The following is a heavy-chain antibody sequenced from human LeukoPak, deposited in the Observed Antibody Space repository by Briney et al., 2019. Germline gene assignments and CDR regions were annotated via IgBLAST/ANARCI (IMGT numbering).Heavy chain of an antibody. J-gene: IGHJ6*04. Sequence: GGSLRLSCAASGFTFSNAWMSWVRQAPGKGLEWVVRIKSKTGGGTTDYAAPVKGRFTISRDDSKNTLYLQMNSLKTEDTAVYYCTTPPAGYCSSTSCPDYYGMDVWGKGTTVTVSS. CDR3: TTPPAGYCSSTSCPDYYGMDV. CDR2: IKSKTGGGTT. CDR1: GFTFSNAW. V-gene: IGHV3-15*01. D-gene: IGHD2-2*01.